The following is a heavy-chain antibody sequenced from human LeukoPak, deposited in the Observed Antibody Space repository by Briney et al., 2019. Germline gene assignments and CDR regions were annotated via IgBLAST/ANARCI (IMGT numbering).Heavy chain of an antibody. D-gene: IGHD3-22*01. Sequence: SETLSLTCTVSGGSISSYYWSWIRQPPGKGLEWIGYIYYSGSTNYNPSLKSRVTISVDTSKNQFSLKLSSVTAADTAVYYCATGHYYYDSSGYFWGQGTLVTVSS. CDR3: ATGHYYYDSSGYF. CDR1: GGSISSYY. J-gene: IGHJ4*02. V-gene: IGHV4-59*01. CDR2: IYYSGST.